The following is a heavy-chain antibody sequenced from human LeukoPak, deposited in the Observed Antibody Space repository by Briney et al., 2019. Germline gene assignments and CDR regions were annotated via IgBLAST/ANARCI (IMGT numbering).Heavy chain of an antibody. CDR1: GFTFSNYA. Sequence: PGGSLRLSCAASGFTFSNYAMHWVRQAPGKGLEWVAVISYDGSNKYYADSVKGRFTISRDNAKNSLYLQMNSLRAEDTAVYYCARDGPVYYYYYGMDVWGQGTTVTVSS. CDR2: ISYDGSNK. CDR3: ARDGPVYYYYYGMDV. V-gene: IGHV3-30*04. J-gene: IGHJ6*02.